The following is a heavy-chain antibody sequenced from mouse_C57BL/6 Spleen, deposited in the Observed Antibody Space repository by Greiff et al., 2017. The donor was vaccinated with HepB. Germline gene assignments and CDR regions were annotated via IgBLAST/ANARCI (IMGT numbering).Heavy chain of an antibody. CDR1: GYTFTSYW. V-gene: IGHV1-69*01. D-gene: IGHD3-2*02. CDR2: IDPSDSYT. CDR3: ARQPAQATYAMDY. Sequence: QVQLQQPGAELVMPGASVKLSCKASGYTFTSYWMHWVKQRPGQGLEWIGEIDPSDSYTNYNQKFKGKSTLTVDKSSSTAYMQLSSLTSEDSAVYYCARQPAQATYAMDYWGQGTSVTVSS. J-gene: IGHJ4*01.